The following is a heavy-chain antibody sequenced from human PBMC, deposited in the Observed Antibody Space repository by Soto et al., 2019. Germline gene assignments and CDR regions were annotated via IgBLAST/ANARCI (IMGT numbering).Heavy chain of an antibody. Sequence: PSETLSLTCTVSGGSISSYYWSWIRQPPGKGLEWIGYIYYSGSTNYNPSLKSRVTISVDTSKNQFSLKLSSVTAADTAVYYCARLYGDYLDYWGQGTLVTVSS. CDR2: IYYSGST. CDR3: ARLYGDYLDY. J-gene: IGHJ4*02. D-gene: IGHD4-17*01. CDR1: GGSISSYY. V-gene: IGHV4-59*08.